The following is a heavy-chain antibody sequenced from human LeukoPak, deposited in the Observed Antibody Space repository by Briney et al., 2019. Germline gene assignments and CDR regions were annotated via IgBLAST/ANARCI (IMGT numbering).Heavy chain of an antibody. Sequence: SETLSLTCTVSGGSISSGSYFWSWIRQPAGKGLEWIGRIYTSGSTNYNPSLRSRVTISLDTSRDQFSLKLSSVTAADTAVYYCARVPRMGYSYGPFDYWGQGTLVTVSS. J-gene: IGHJ4*02. D-gene: IGHD5-18*01. V-gene: IGHV4-61*02. CDR2: IYTSGST. CDR1: GGSISSGSYF. CDR3: ARVPRMGYSYGPFDY.